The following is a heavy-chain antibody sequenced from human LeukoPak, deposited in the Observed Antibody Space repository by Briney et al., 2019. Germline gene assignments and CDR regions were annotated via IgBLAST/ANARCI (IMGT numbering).Heavy chain of an antibody. V-gene: IGHV1-46*01. D-gene: IGHD6-19*01. CDR2: INPSGGST. J-gene: IGHJ4*02. Sequence: KVSCKASGYTFSSYYTHWVRQAPGQGLEWMGIINPSGGSTSYAQKFQGRVTMTRDTSTSTVYMELSSLRSEDTAVYYCARAHYTYSSGWLFDYWGQGTLVTVSS. CDR3: ARAHYTYSSGWLFDY. CDR1: GYTFSSYY.